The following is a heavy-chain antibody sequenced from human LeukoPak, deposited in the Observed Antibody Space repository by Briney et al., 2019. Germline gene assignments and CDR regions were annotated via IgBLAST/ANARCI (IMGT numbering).Heavy chain of an antibody. CDR1: GFTFSSYA. D-gene: IGHD2-21*02. CDR3: ALAYCGGDCYPYYFDY. V-gene: IGHV3-23*01. CDR2: ISGSGGST. Sequence: GGSLRLSCAASGFTFSSYAMSWVRQAPGKGLEGVSAISGSGGSTYYADSVKGRFTISRDNSKNTLYLQMNSLRAEDTAVYYCALAYCGGDCYPYYFDYWGQGTLVTVSS. J-gene: IGHJ4*02.